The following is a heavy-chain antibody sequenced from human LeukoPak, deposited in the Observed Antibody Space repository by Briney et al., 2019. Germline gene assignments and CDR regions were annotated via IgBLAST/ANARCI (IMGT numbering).Heavy chain of an antibody. J-gene: IGHJ6*02. Sequence: GGSLRLSCAASGFSFRNYWMSCVRQAPGKGLEWVADINQDASEKNYVDSVKGRFIISRDNAKNSLYLQMNSLRAEDTAVYYCARGHHGMDVWGQGTTVTVSS. CDR3: ARGHHGMDV. CDR2: INQDASEK. CDR1: GFSFRNYW. V-gene: IGHV3-7*05. D-gene: IGHD5-12*01.